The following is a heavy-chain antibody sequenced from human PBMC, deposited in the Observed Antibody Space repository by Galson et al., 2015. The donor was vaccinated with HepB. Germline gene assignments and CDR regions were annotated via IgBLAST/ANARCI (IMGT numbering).Heavy chain of an antibody. Sequence: CAISGDSVSNDSAAWNWIRQSPSRGLEWLGRTYYRSKWYNDHAVSVKSRITINPDTSKNQFSLQLNSVTPEDTAVYYCARETQIAATGVFYYYYYMDVWGKGTTVTVSS. V-gene: IGHV6-1*01. CDR2: TYYRSKWYN. CDR1: GDSVSNDSAA. CDR3: ARETQIAATGVFYYYYYMDV. J-gene: IGHJ6*03. D-gene: IGHD6-13*01.